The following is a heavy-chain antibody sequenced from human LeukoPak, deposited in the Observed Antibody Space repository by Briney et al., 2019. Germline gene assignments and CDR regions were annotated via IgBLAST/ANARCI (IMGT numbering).Heavy chain of an antibody. J-gene: IGHJ4*02. CDR2: INSDGSST. Sequence: PGGALRLSCAASGFTFSSYWMHWVRQAPGKGLVGVSRINSDGSSTIYADSVKGRFTISRDNAKNTLYLQMNSLRAEDTAVYYCARGENYYGDYFDYWGQGTLVTVSS. V-gene: IGHV3-74*01. CDR1: GFTFSSYW. CDR3: ARGENYYGDYFDY. D-gene: IGHD3-10*01.